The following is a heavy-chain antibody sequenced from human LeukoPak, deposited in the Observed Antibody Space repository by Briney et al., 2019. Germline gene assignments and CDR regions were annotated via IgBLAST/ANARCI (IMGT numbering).Heavy chain of an antibody. J-gene: IGHJ5*02. D-gene: IGHD4-17*01. CDR3: AKDQYGDYGNWFDP. V-gene: IGHV3-33*06. Sequence: PGRSLRLSCAASGFTFSSYGMHWVRQAPGKGLEWVAVIWYDGSNKYYADSVKGRFTISRDNSKNTLYLQMNSLRAEDTAVYYCAKDQYGDYGNWFDPWGQGTLVTVSS. CDR2: IWYDGSNK. CDR1: GFTFSSYG.